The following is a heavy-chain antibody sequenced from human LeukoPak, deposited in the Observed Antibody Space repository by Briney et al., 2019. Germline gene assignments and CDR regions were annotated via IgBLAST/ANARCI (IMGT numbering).Heavy chain of an antibody. CDR1: GFTFNHYC. CDR3: ARGGFRYPDY. V-gene: IGHV3-7*01. D-gene: IGHD1-26*01. CDR2: IKYDGGEK. J-gene: IGHJ4*02. Sequence: GGSLRLSCAASGFTFNHYCMSWVRQAPGKGLEWVANIKYDGGEKYYVDSVKGRFTISRDNAKNSLYLQMNSLRAEDTAVYYCARGGFRYPDYWGQGTLVTVSS.